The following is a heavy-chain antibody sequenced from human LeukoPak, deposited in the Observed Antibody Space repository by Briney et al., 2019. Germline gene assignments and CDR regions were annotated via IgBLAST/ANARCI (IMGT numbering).Heavy chain of an antibody. CDR3: ARGGSRSPRDAFDI. Sequence: VASVKVSCTASGYTFTGYYMHWVRQAPGQGLEWMGMISPSGASTTYAQKVQGRVTMTRDTSTSTVYMELSSLRSEDTAVYYCARGGSRSPRDAFDIWGQGTMVTVSS. V-gene: IGHV1-46*01. D-gene: IGHD6-13*01. CDR2: ISPSGAST. CDR1: GYTFTGYY. J-gene: IGHJ3*02.